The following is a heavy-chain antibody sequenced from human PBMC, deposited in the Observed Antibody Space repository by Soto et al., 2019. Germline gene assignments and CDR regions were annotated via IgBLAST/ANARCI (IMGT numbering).Heavy chain of an antibody. CDR1: GYTFTSYG. Sequence: RASVKVSCKASGYTFTSYGISWVRQAPGQGLEWMGWISAYNGKTNYAQKFQGRVTMTEDTSTDTAYMELSSLRSEDTAVYYCATATVRNIHYYDFWSGYSYYFDYWGQGTLVTVSS. D-gene: IGHD3-3*01. CDR2: ISAYNGKT. J-gene: IGHJ4*02. V-gene: IGHV1-18*01. CDR3: ATATVRNIHYYDFWSGYSYYFDY.